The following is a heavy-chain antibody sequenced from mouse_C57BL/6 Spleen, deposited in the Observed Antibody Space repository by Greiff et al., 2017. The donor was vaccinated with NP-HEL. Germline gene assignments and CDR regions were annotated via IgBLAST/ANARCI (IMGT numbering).Heavy chain of an antibody. CDR3: ARKGGNYFDY. J-gene: IGHJ2*01. CDR2: IYPGDGDT. Sequence: QVQLKESGAELVKPGASVKISCKASGYAFSSYWMNWVKQRPGKGLEWIGQIYPGDGDTNYNGKFKGKATLTADKSSSTAYMQLSSLTAEDSAVYFCARKGGNYFDYWGQGTTLTVSS. CDR1: GYAFSSYW. V-gene: IGHV1-80*01.